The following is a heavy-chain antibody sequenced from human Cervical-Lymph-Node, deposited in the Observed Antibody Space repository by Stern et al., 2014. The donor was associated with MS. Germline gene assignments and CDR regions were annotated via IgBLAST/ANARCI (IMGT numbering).Heavy chain of an antibody. CDR2: LSHSGDT. CDR3: ARLSTAVDF. CDR1: GGSISSRY. J-gene: IGHJ4*02. Sequence: VHLVESGPGLVKPSETLSLTCAVSGGSISSRYWGWIRQPPGKGLEWIGLLSHSGDTKYKPSLKSRGTISLDTSKNQFSLKVPSVTAADTAVYYCARLSTAVDFWGQGTLVTVSS. V-gene: IGHV4-59*08.